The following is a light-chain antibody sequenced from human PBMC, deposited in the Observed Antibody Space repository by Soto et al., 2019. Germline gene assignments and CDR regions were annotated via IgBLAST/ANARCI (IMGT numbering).Light chain of an antibody. CDR3: QQRTNWLT. Sequence: EIVLTQSPATLSLSPGERVTLSCRASQNVSTYLAWYQQKPGQAPRLLIYDASDRATGIPARFSGSGSGTDFTLTISSREPEEFAVYYCQQRTNWLTFGPGTKVDIK. J-gene: IGKJ3*01. CDR1: QNVSTY. CDR2: DAS. V-gene: IGKV3-11*01.